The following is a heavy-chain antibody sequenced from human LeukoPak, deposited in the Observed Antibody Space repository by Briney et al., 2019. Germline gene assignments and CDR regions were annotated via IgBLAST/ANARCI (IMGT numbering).Heavy chain of an antibody. J-gene: IGHJ4*02. Sequence: PSETLSLTCTVSGGSISSRSYYWGWIRQPPGTGLEWIGEINHSGSTNYNPSLKSRVTISVDTSKNQFSLKLSSVTAADTVVYYCARGATGFRRFGVVRYYFDYWGQGTLVTVSS. CDR2: INHSGST. D-gene: IGHD3-3*01. V-gene: IGHV4-39*07. CDR3: ARGATGFRRFGVVRYYFDY. CDR1: GGSISSRSYY.